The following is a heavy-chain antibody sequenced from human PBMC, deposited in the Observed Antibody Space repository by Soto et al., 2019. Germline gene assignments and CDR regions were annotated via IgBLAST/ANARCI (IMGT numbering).Heavy chain of an antibody. CDR2: IYHSGST. J-gene: IGHJ4*02. V-gene: IGHV4-30-2*01. D-gene: IGHD6-19*01. CDR1: GGSISSGGYP. Sequence: QLQLQESGSGLVKPSQTLSLTCAVSGGSISSGGYPWSWIRQPPGKGLEWIGYIYHSGSTYYNPSLKSRVTISVDRSKNQFSLKLSSVTAADTAVYYCARAGGLGAVAADYWGQGTLVTVSS. CDR3: ARAGGLGAVAADY.